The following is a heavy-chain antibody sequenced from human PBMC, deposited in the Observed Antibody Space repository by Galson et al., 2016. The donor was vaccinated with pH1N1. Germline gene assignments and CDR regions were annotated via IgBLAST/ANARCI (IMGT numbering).Heavy chain of an antibody. V-gene: IGHV3-9*01. J-gene: IGHJ6*02. CDR2: ISWNSGSI. Sequence: SLRLSCAASGFTFDDYAMHWVRQAPGKGLEWVSGISWNSGSIGYADSVKGRFTISRDNAKNSLYLQMNSLRAEDTAVYYCARVNHYYYYGMDVWGQGTTVTVSS. CDR3: ARVNHYYYYGMDV. CDR1: GFTFDDYA.